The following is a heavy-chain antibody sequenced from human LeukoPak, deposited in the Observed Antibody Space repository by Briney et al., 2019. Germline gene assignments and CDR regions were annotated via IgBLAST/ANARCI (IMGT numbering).Heavy chain of an antibody. CDR3: ARDLADYYELDY. CDR1: GGSISSSSYY. Sequence: SETLSLTCTVSGGSISSSSYYWGWIRQPPGTGLEWIGRIYTSGSTNYIPSLKSRVTMSVDTSKNHFFLKLNSVTAADTAVYYCARDLADYYELDYWGQGTLVTVSS. D-gene: IGHD3-22*01. V-gene: IGHV4-39*07. J-gene: IGHJ4*02. CDR2: IYTSGST.